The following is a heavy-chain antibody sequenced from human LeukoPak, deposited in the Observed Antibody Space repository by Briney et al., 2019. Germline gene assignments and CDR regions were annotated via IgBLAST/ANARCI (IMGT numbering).Heavy chain of an antibody. Sequence: SETLSLTCTVSGGSLSSDNYQWSWIRQPPGKGLEWIGYINYSGSTYYSPSLKSRVTISVDTSKNQFFLKLSSVTAADTAVYYCARYGSGSTWFDPWGQGTLVTVSS. D-gene: IGHD3-10*01. J-gene: IGHJ5*02. CDR2: INYSGST. CDR3: ARYGSGSTWFDP. V-gene: IGHV4-30-4*01. CDR1: GGSLSSDNYQ.